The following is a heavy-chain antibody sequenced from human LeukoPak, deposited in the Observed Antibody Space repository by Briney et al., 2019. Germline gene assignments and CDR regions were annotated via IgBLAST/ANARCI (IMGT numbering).Heavy chain of an antibody. CDR3: ARRGIVVVHLDY. D-gene: IGHD2-21*01. CDR1: GGTFSSYA. CDR2: INPNSGGT. V-gene: IGHV1-2*02. Sequence: GASVKVSCKASGGTFSSYAISWVRQAPGQGLEWMGWINPNSGGTNYAQKFQGRVTMTRDTSISTAYMELSRLRSDDTAVYYCARRGIVVVHLDYWGQGTLVTVSS. J-gene: IGHJ4*02.